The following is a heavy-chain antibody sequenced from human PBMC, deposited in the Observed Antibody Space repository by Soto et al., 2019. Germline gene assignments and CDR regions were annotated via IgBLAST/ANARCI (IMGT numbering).Heavy chain of an antibody. CDR1: GFTLSIYS. D-gene: IGHD2-15*01. V-gene: IGHV3-21*01. Sequence: EVQLVESGGGLVKPGGSLRLSCAASGFTLSIYSMNWVRQAPGKGLEWVSSISISSSYIYYADSVKGRFTISRDNAKNSLYLQMNSLRAEDTAVYYCARLGYCSGGSCEPDDAFDIWGQGTMVTVSS. J-gene: IGHJ3*02. CDR2: ISISSSYI. CDR3: ARLGYCSGGSCEPDDAFDI.